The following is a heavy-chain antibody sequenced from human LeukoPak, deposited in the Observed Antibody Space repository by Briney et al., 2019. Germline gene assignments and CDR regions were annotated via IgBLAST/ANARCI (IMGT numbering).Heavy chain of an antibody. Sequence: GGSLRLSCAASGFTVSSNYMTWVRQAPGQGLEWVSVIYFGGTTYYADSVKGRFTISRDNSKNTVYLQMNSLRVQDTAVYYCARGDGVYVYWGQGTLVTVSS. CDR2: IYFGGTT. CDR1: GFTVSSNY. CDR3: ARGDGVYVY. D-gene: IGHD5/OR15-5a*01. J-gene: IGHJ4*02. V-gene: IGHV3-53*01.